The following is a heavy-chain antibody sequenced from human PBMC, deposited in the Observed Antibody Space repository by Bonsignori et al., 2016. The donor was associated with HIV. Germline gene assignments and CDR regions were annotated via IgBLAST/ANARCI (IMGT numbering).Heavy chain of an antibody. Sequence: WIRQPPGKGLEWIGRIYTSGSTNYNPSLKSRVTISVDTSKNQFSLKLSSVTAADTAVYYCARDSIVVVVAATVRAFDIWGQGTMVTVSS. CDR2: IYTSGST. D-gene: IGHD2-15*01. J-gene: IGHJ3*02. V-gene: IGHV4-61*02. CDR3: ARDSIVVVVAATVRAFDI.